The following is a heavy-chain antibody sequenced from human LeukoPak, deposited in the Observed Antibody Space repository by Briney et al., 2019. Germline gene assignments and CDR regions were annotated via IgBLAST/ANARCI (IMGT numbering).Heavy chain of an antibody. CDR2: INHSGST. Sequence: PSETLSLTCAVYGGSFSGYYWSWIRQPPGKGLEWIGEINHSGSTNYNPSLKSRVTISVDTSKNQFSLKLSSVTAVDTAVYYCARPLTAMGFDFDYWGQGTLVTVSS. CDR3: ARPLTAMGFDFDY. D-gene: IGHD5-18*01. V-gene: IGHV4-34*01. CDR1: GGSFSGYY. J-gene: IGHJ4*02.